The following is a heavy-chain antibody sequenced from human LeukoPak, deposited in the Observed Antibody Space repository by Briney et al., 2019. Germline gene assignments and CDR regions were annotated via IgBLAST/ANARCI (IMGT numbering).Heavy chain of an antibody. CDR1: GFTFRNSY. CDR2: IKSKTDGGTT. Sequence: GGPLRLSCAASGFTFRNSYMSWVRQAPGKGLEWIGRIKSKTDGGTTDYAAPVQGRFTISRDDSKNTLYLQMNSLKTEDTAVYYCTTVGYSVTHDIFDIWGQGTMVTVSS. V-gene: IGHV3-15*01. CDR3: TTVGYSVTHDIFDI. J-gene: IGHJ3*02. D-gene: IGHD2-15*01.